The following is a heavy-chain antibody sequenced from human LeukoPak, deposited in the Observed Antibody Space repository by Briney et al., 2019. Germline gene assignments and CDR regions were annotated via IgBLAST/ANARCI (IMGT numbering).Heavy chain of an antibody. CDR2: ISYDGSNK. Sequence: GGSLRLSCAASGFTFSSYAMHWVRQAPGKGLEWVAVISYDGSNKYYADSVKGRFTISRDNSKNTLYLQMNSLRAEDTAVYYCAKPVGATTWASFDYWGQGTLVTVSS. V-gene: IGHV3-30*04. CDR3: AKPVGATTWASFDY. CDR1: GFTFSSYA. J-gene: IGHJ4*02. D-gene: IGHD1-26*01.